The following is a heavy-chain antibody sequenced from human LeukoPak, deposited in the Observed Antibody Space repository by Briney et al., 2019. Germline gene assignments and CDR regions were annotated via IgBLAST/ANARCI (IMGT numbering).Heavy chain of an antibody. CDR3: AREGTKSSSSWSHLYYYMDV. CDR1: GYTFNSYG. V-gene: IGHV1-2*02. D-gene: IGHD6-13*01. CDR2: INPNSGGT. J-gene: IGHJ6*03. Sequence: AAVKVSCKASGYTFNSYGISWVRQAPGQGLEWMGWINPNSGGTNYAQKFQGRVTMTRDTSISTAYMELSRLRSDDAGVYYCAREGTKSSSSWSHLYYYMDVWGKGTTVTVSS.